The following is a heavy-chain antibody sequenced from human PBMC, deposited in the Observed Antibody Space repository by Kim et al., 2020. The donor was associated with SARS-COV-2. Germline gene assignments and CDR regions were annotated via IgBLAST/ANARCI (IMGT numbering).Heavy chain of an antibody. D-gene: IGHD3-10*01. V-gene: IGHV3-73*01. Sequence: GGSLRLSCAASGFTFSVSAIHWVRQAPGKGMEWIGRIRTKTNRYTTTYAASVKGRFSISRDDSRNTAYLQMNSLKTEDTAGYYCTRLNYGLDSWGRGDLVTVSS. J-gene: IGHJ4*02. CDR3: TRLNYGLDS. CDR2: IRTKTNRYTT. CDR1: GFTFSVSA.